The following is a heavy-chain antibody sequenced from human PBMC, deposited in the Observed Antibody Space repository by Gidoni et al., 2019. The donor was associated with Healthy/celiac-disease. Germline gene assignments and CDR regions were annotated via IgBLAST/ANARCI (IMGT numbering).Heavy chain of an antibody. CDR1: GGSFSGYY. Sequence: QVQLQQWGAGLLKPSETLSLTCAVYGGSFSGYYWSWIRQPPGKGLEWIGEINHSGSTNYNPALKSRVTISVDTSKNQCALKLSSVTAADTAVYYCASRGTGEFPIQYYFDYWGQGTLVTVSS. CDR2: INHSGST. CDR3: ASRGTGEFPIQYYFDY. V-gene: IGHV4-34*01. J-gene: IGHJ4*02. D-gene: IGHD3-10*01.